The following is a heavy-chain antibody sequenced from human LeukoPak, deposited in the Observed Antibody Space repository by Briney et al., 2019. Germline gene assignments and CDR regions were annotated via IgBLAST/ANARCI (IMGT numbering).Heavy chain of an antibody. CDR3: ARSPSSTSCYMRY. Sequence: GGSLRLSCAASGFTFSSYWMSWVRQAPGKGLEWVANIKQDGSEKYYVDSVKGRFTISRDNAKNSLYLQMNSLRAEDTAVYYCARSPSSTSCYMRYWGQGTLVTVSS. V-gene: IGHV3-7*01. D-gene: IGHD2-2*01. CDR2: IKQDGSEK. CDR1: GFTFSSYW. J-gene: IGHJ4*02.